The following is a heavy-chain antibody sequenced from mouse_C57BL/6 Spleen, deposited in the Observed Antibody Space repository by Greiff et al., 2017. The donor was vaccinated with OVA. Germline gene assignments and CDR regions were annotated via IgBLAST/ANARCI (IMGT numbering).Heavy chain of an antibody. V-gene: IGHV10-3*01. Sequence: EVQLVESGGGLVQPKGSLKLSCAASGFTFNTYAMHWVRQAPGKGLEWVARIRSKSSNYATYYADSVKDRFTISRDDSQSMLYLQMNNLKTEDTAMYYCVRGAQATHYYAMDYWGQGTSVTVSS. D-gene: IGHD3-2*02. J-gene: IGHJ4*01. CDR3: VRGAQATHYYAMDY. CDR1: GFTFNTYA. CDR2: IRSKSSNYAT.